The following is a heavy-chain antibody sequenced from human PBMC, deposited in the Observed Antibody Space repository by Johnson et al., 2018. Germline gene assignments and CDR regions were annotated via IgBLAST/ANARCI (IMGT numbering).Heavy chain of an antibody. CDR1: GYSFTSCW. CDR2: IYPGDSDT. Sequence: VQLVESGAEVQKPGESLKISCKGSGYSFTSCWIGWVRQMPGTGLEWMGIIYPGDSDTRYSPSFQGHVTISADKSISTAFLQWSSLKASATARYYWATWGGSWDVGGQGTTVTVSS. V-gene: IGHV5-51*01. D-gene: IGHD6-13*01. CDR3: ATWGGSWDV. J-gene: IGHJ6*02.